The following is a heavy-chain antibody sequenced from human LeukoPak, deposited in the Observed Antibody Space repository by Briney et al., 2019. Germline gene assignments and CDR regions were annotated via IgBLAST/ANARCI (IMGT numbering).Heavy chain of an antibody. V-gene: IGHV7-4-1*02. J-gene: IGHJ4*02. D-gene: IGHD3-22*01. CDR1: GYTFTNYA. CDR2: MNTNTGNP. CDR3: AVLSYDSSGYYYPFDY. Sequence: GSAKVSCKASGYTFTNYAMNWVRQAPGQGLEWMGWMNTNTGNPTYAQGFTGRFVFSLDTSVSTAYLQISSLKTEDTAVYYCAVLSYDSSGYYYPFDYWGQGTLVTVSS.